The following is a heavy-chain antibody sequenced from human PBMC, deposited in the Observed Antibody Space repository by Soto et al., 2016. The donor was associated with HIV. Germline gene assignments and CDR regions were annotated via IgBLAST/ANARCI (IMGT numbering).Heavy chain of an antibody. V-gene: IGHV3-74*03. CDR3: ARAVRGLDTDMITDLPNY. CDR1: GFTFSAYW. D-gene: IGHD3-16*01. CDR2: INSDGITT. J-gene: IGHJ4*02. Sequence: EVQLVESGGGLVQPGGSLRLSCTASGFTFSAYWMHWVRQAPGKGLMWVSRINSDGITTTYAKSVKGRFIISRDNAKKTLYLQMNSLRADDTALYYCARAVRGLDTDMITDLPNYWGQGTLVTVSS.